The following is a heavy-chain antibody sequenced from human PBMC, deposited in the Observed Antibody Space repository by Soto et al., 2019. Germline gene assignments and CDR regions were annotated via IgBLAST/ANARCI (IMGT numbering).Heavy chain of an antibody. V-gene: IGHV1-69*01. CDR2: IIPLFGTA. Sequence: QVQLVQSGAEVKKPGSSVKVSCKASGGTFSSYTISWVRQAPGQGLEWMGGIIPLFGTANYAQKFQGRVTITADESTNTAYMQLSSLRSEDTAVYYWARDGYGDYGNPFDYWGQGTLVTVSS. D-gene: IGHD4-17*01. CDR1: GGTFSSYT. J-gene: IGHJ4*02. CDR3: ARDGYGDYGNPFDY.